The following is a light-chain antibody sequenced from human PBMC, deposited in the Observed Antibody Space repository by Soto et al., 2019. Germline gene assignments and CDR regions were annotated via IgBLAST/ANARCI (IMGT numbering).Light chain of an antibody. CDR1: QSVSSIY. J-gene: IGKJ1*01. CDR2: GAS. Sequence: EIVLTQSPGTLSLSPGERATLSCRASQSVSSIYLAGYQQKPGQAPRLLIYGASSRATGIPDRSSGSGSGTDFTLTISRLEPEDFAVYYCQQYGSSPPVTFGQGPKVEIK. CDR3: QQYGSSPPVT. V-gene: IGKV3-20*01.